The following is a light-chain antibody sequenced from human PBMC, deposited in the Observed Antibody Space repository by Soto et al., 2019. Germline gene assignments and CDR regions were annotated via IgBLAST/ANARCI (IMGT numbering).Light chain of an antibody. CDR1: QSVRSSY. CDR3: QQYGSSPGT. CDR2: GAS. J-gene: IGKJ1*01. V-gene: IGKV3-20*01. Sequence: DIVSTQSPCTLSLSPGERPTLYCTASQSVRSSYLAWYQQKPGQAPRLLIYGASSRATGTPDRFSGSGSGTDFTLTISRLEPEDFAVYYCQQYGSSPGTFGQGTNVDIK.